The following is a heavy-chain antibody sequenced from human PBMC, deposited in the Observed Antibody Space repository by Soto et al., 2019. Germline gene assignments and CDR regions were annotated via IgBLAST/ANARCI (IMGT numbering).Heavy chain of an antibody. Sequence: PGWSLRLGCAFSGFTFDGNAMQWVRQAPEKGLEWVSGINWKSDIGYADSVKGRFTISRDNAEDSLYLQMNSLRAEDTALYYCAISQDRGGRTTFIYWGQGTQVTVSS. J-gene: IGHJ4*02. CDR2: INWKSDI. CDR3: AISQDRGGRTTFIY. CDR1: GFTFDGNA. D-gene: IGHD3-16*01. V-gene: IGHV3-9*01.